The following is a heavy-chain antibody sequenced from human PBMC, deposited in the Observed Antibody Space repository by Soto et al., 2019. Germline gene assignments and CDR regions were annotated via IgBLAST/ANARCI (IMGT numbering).Heavy chain of an antibody. CDR1: GYPISRGYY. D-gene: IGHD6-13*01. CDR2: IFHGGTT. J-gene: IGHJ6*02. CDR3: ARAIAAAVSLYYYYHGMDV. Sequence: SETLSLTCAVSGYPISRGYYWGWIRQPPGKGLEWIGSIFHGGTTFYNPSLKSRVTISLDTSKNRFSLKLTSVTAADTAVYYYARAIAAAVSLYYYYHGMDVWGQGTTVTVSS. V-gene: IGHV4-38-2*01.